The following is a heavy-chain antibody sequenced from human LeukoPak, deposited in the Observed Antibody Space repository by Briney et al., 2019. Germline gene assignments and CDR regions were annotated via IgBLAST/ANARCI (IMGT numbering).Heavy chain of an antibody. CDR3: TKHITTDATTPFYYGMDV. D-gene: IGHD3-22*01. Sequence: GGSLRLSCAASGFTFNSYVMSWVRQAPGKGLEWVSTISGSGGSTYYADSVKGRFPISRDNGKNSLHLQMNSLRAEDTAVYYCTKHITTDATTPFYYGMDVWGQGTTVTVSS. V-gene: IGHV3-23*01. CDR2: ISGSGGST. CDR1: GFTFNSYV. J-gene: IGHJ6*02.